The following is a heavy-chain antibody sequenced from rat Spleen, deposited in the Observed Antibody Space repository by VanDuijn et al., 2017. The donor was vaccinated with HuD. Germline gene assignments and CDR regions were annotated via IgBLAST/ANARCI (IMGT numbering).Heavy chain of an antibody. Sequence: EVQLVESGGGLVQPGGSLKLSCAASGFTFNNYDMAWVRQAPTKGLEWVASITTGGAITSYRDSVKGRFTISRDTAKSTLYLQMDSLRSEDTATYYCARHGYDGSYYYWDYWGQGVMVTVSS. CDR2: ITTGGAIT. V-gene: IGHV5-25*01. CDR1: GFTFNNYD. CDR3: ARHGYDGSYYYWDY. D-gene: IGHD1-12*02. J-gene: IGHJ2*01.